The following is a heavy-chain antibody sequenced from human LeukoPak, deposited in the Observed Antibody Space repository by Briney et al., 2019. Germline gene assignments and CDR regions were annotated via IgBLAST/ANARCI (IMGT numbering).Heavy chain of an antibody. CDR3: ARYSGYYLSYFDY. CDR1: GGSIRSSYYY. V-gene: IGHV4-39*07. CDR2: INHSGST. D-gene: IGHD3-22*01. Sequence: SETLSLTCTVSGGSIRSSYYYWGWIRQPPGKGLEWIGEINHSGSTNYNPSLKSRVTISVDTSKNQFSLKLSSVTAADTAVYYCARYSGYYLSYFDYWGQGTLVTVSS. J-gene: IGHJ4*02.